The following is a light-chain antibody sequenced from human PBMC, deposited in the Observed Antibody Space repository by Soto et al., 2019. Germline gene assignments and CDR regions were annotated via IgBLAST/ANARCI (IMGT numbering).Light chain of an antibody. V-gene: IGKV3D-15*01. Sequence: EIVMTQSPATLSVSPGERATLSCKASQSVNSNLAWYQQKPGQAPRLLIYGASTRATGIPARFSGSGSGTEFTLTISSLQSEDFAVYYCPQYNNWPPRPFGQGTNVDIK. CDR2: GAS. J-gene: IGKJ1*01. CDR1: QSVNSN. CDR3: PQYNNWPPRP.